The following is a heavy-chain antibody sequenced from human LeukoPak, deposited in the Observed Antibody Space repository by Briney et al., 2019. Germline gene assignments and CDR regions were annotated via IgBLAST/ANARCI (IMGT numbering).Heavy chain of an antibody. Sequence: GGSPRLSCAASGFTFSNYWMTWVRQAPGKGLEWVANIKQDGSETYYVDSVKGRFTISRDNSNNSLYLQMSSLRAEDTAVYYCARAGGRASGSSYWGQGTLVTVSS. D-gene: IGHD1-26*01. CDR1: GFTFSNYW. V-gene: IGHV3-7*01. CDR3: ARAGGRASGSSY. CDR2: IKQDGSET. J-gene: IGHJ4*02.